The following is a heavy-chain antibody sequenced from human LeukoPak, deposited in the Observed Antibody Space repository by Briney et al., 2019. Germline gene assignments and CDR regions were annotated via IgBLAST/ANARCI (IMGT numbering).Heavy chain of an antibody. Sequence: PSQTLSLTCTVSGGSISSGDYYWSWIRQPPGKGLEWIGYIYYSGSTYYNPSLKSRVTISVDTSKNQFSLKLSSVTAADTAVYYCARDPKIGAPVGGVVYWGQGTLVTVSS. CDR1: GGSISSGDYY. CDR3: ARDPKIGAPVGGVVY. J-gene: IGHJ4*02. V-gene: IGHV4-30-4*08. D-gene: IGHD3-16*01. CDR2: IYYSGST.